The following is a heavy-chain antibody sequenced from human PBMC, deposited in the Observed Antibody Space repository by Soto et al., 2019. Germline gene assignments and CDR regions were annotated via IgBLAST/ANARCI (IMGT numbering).Heavy chain of an antibody. CDR2: IYWNDDK. CDR1: GFSLSTSGVG. D-gene: IGHD3-9*01. J-gene: IGHJ4*02. CDR3: AGRRWNILTVYSPDY. V-gene: IGHV2-5*01. Sequence: SGPTLVNPTQTLTLTCTFSGFSLSTSGVGVGWIRQPPGKALEWLALIYWNDDKRYSPSLKSRLTITKDTSKNPVVLTMTALYPVDTAPYYSAGRRWNILTVYSPDYSPQATLLSASS.